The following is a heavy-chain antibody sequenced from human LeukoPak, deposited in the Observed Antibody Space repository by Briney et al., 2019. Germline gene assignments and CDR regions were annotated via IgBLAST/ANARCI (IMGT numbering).Heavy chain of an antibody. CDR2: INPNSGGT. V-gene: IGHV1-2*02. CDR1: GYIFTNYY. CDR3: ARTLIEKQWLQLDY. D-gene: IGHD6-19*01. J-gene: IGHJ4*02. Sequence: ASVKVSCKASGYIFTNYYMHWVRQAPGQGLEWMGWINPNSGGTNYAQKFQGRVTMTGDTSISTAYMELSRLRSDDTAVYYCARTLIEKQWLQLDYWGQGTLVTVSS.